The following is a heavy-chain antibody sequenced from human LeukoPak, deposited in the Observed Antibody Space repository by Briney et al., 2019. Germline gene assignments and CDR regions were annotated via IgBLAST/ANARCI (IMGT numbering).Heavy chain of an antibody. CDR1: GFTFSSYS. D-gene: IGHD3-22*01. V-gene: IGHV3-48*01. Sequence: GGSLRLSCAASGFTFSSYSMNWVRQAPGKGLEWVSYISSSSSTIYYADSVKGRFTISRDNSKNTLYPQMNSLRVEDTAVYYCAKDGVASGYSRDYFQHWGQGTLVTVSS. J-gene: IGHJ1*01. CDR3: AKDGVASGYSRDYFQH. CDR2: ISSSSSTI.